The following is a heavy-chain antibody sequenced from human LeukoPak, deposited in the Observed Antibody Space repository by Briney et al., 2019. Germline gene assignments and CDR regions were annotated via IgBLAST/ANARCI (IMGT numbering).Heavy chain of an antibody. CDR1: GFTFSSYA. Sequence: GGSLRLSCAASGFTFSSYAMHWVRQAPGKGLEWVAVIYYDGSNKYYADSVKGRFTISRDNSKNTLYLQMNSLRAEHTAVYYCASNNVVGQGAFDIWGRGTMVTVSS. D-gene: IGHD2-2*01. V-gene: IGHV3-30-3*01. CDR3: ASNNVVGQGAFDI. CDR2: IYYDGSNK. J-gene: IGHJ3*02.